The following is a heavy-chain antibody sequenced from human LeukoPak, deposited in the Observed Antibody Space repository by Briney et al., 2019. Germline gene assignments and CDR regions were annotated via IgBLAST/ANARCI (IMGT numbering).Heavy chain of an antibody. Sequence: LETLSVTHTDCGGSLRRDCSCCIRQPPGKGLEWIGYIYYSGSTNYNPSLKSRLTISVDTSKSQFSLRLSSVTAADTAVYYCARHSTPGANIKWCNPWGQGTLVTVSS. CDR1: GGSLRRDC. V-gene: IGHV4-59*01. CDR3: ARHSTPGANIKWCNP. J-gene: IGHJ5*02. CDR2: IYYSGST. D-gene: IGHD1-1*01.